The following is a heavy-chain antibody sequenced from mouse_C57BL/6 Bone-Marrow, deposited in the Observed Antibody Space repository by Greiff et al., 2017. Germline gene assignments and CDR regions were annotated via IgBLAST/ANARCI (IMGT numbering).Heavy chain of an antibody. CDR1: GYTFTDYY. CDR3: ASYGSSGGYLEV. Sequence: EVQLKESGPVLVKPGASVKISCKASGYTFTDYYMNWVKQSHGKSLEWIGVINPYNGGTSYNQKFKDKATLTVDKSSSTAYMQLSSLTSEDSAVYDGASYGSSGGYLEVWGTGTTVTVSS. CDR2: INPYNGGT. D-gene: IGHD1-1*01. V-gene: IGHV1-19*01. J-gene: IGHJ1*03.